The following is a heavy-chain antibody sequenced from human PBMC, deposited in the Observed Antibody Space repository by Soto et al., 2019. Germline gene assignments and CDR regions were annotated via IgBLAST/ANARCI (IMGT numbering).Heavy chain of an antibody. CDR2: IDPTDSYT. J-gene: IGHJ4*02. CDR1: GYSFTIYW. CDR3: ARHPGTDYYGSGSYFDY. D-gene: IGHD3-10*01. Sequence: GESLKISCEGSGYSFTIYWISWVRQMPGKGLEWMGRIDPTDSYTIYSPSFQGHVTISANKSISTAYLQWSSLKASDTAMYYCARHPGTDYYGSGSYFDYWGQGTLVTVSS. V-gene: IGHV5-10-1*01.